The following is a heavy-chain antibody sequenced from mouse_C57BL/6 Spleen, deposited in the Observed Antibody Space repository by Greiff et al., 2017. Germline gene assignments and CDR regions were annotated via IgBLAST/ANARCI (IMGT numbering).Heavy chain of an antibody. J-gene: IGHJ3*01. CDR3: ARSLLKGFAY. CDR1: GYTFTDYY. V-gene: IGHV1-26*01. CDR2: INPNNGGT. Sequence: VQLQQSGPELVKPGASVKISCKASGYTFTDYYMNWVKQSHGKSLEWIGDINPNNGGTSYNQKFKGKATLTVDKSSSTAYMELRSLTSEDSAVYYCARSLLKGFAYWGQGTLVTVSA. D-gene: IGHD1-1*01.